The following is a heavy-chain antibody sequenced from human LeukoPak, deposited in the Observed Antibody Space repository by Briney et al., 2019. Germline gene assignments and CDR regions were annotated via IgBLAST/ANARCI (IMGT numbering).Heavy chain of an antibody. Sequence: SETLSLTCTVSGYSISSGYYWGWIRQPPGKGLEWIGSIYHSGSTYYNPSLKSRVTISVDTSKNQFSLKLSSVTAADTAVYYCACWDYYDSSGYYYPSSTFDYWGQGTLVTVSS. CDR3: ACWDYYDSSGYYYPSSTFDY. J-gene: IGHJ4*02. V-gene: IGHV4-38-2*02. CDR1: GYSISSGYY. CDR2: IYHSGST. D-gene: IGHD3-22*01.